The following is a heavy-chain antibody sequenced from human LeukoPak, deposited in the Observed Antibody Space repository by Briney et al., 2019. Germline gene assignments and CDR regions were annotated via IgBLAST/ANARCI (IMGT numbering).Heavy chain of an antibody. D-gene: IGHD6-13*01. Sequence: PGGSLRLSCAASGFTFSSYWMSWVRQAPGKGLEWVANIKQDGSEKYYVDSVKGRFTISRDNAKNSLYLQMNSLRAEDTAVYYCARSIAAAPKYYYYYYMDVWGKGTTVTVSS. CDR1: GFTFSSYW. V-gene: IGHV3-7*01. CDR3: ARSIAAAPKYYYYYYMDV. CDR2: IKQDGSEK. J-gene: IGHJ6*03.